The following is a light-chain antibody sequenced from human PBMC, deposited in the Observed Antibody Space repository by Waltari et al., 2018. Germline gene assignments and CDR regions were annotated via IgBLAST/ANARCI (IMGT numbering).Light chain of an antibody. J-gene: IGKJ4*01. CDR3: QHRSNWALT. Sequence: EIVLTQSPATLSLSPGERATLSCMASQSVSTYFSWYQQKPGQAPRLLIYDASNRATGIPAMFSGSGAGTDFPLTISSLEPEDFAVYFCQHRSNWALTFGGGTKVEIK. CDR1: QSVSTY. V-gene: IGKV3-11*01. CDR2: DAS.